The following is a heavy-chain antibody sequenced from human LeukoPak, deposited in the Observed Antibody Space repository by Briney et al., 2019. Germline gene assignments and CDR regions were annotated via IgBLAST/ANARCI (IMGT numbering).Heavy chain of an antibody. J-gene: IGHJ5*02. CDR2: IYYNGDT. CDR3: ARVSDRGPQHWFDP. D-gene: IGHD3-10*01. Sequence: SETLSLTCTVSGDSIRSDKYFWGWIRQPPGKGLEWIGTIYYNGDTFYSPSLKSRLSMSVATPKNQFSLRLNSVTAADTAMYYCARVSDRGPQHWFDPWGQGIRVTVSS. CDR1: GDSIRSDKYF. V-gene: IGHV4-39*01.